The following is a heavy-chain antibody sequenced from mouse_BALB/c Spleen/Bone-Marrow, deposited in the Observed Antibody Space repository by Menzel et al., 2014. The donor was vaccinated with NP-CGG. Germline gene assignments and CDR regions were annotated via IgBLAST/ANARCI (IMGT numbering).Heavy chain of an antibody. CDR2: INPSNGRA. V-gene: IGHV1S81*02. CDR1: GYTFTNYW. J-gene: IGHJ1*01. Sequence: QVQLKESGAEVVKPGASVRLSCKTSGYTFTNYWMHWVKQRPGQGLEWVGDINPSNGRATYSEKFKSKATLTVDTSSSXAYMQLSSLTSEDSAVYYCARYYNYYFDVWGAGTTVTVSS. CDR3: ARYYNYYFDV. D-gene: IGHD1-1*01.